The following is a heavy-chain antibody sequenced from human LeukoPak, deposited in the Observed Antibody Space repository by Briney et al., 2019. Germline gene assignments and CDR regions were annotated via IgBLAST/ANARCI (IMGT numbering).Heavy chain of an antibody. Sequence: SQTLSLTCTVSGGSISSHYWSWIRQPPGKGLEWIGYIYYSGSNNYNPSLKSRVTISVDTSKKKFSLKLTSVTAADTAVYYCAKSSYGGQAGGAFDIWGQGTMVTVSS. J-gene: IGHJ3*02. V-gene: IGHV4-59*11. D-gene: IGHD4-23*01. CDR1: GGSISSHY. CDR2: IYYSGSN. CDR3: AKSSYGGQAGGAFDI.